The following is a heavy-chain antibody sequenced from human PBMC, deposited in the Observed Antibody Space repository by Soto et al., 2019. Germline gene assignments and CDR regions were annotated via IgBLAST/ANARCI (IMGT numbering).Heavy chain of an antibody. D-gene: IGHD1-7*01. CDR1: GGSISSGGYY. J-gene: IGHJ4*02. CDR2: IYYSGST. CDR3: ARGWLELRGYFDY. Sequence: PSETLSLTCTVSGGSISSGGYYWSWIRQHPGKGLEWIGYIYYSGSTYYNPSLKSRVTISVDTSKNQFSLKLSSVTAADTAVYYCARGWLELRGYFDYRGQGTLVTVSS. V-gene: IGHV4-31*03.